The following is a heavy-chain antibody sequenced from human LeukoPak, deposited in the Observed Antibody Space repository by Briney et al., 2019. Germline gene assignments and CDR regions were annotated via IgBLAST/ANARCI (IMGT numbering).Heavy chain of an antibody. Sequence: GGSLRLSCAASGFTVSSNYMSWVRQAPGKGLEWVSVIYGGGSTYYADSVKGRFTISRHNSKSTLYLQMNSLRPEDTAVYYCARDRALWGAFDIWGQGTMVTVSS. J-gene: IGHJ3*02. D-gene: IGHD2/OR15-2a*01. CDR2: IYGGGST. CDR3: ARDRALWGAFDI. CDR1: GFTVSSNY. V-gene: IGHV3-53*04.